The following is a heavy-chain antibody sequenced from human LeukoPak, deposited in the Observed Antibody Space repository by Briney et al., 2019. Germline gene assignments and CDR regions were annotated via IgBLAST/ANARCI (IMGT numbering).Heavy chain of an antibody. Sequence: PSETLSLTCTVSGGSIDNHYWTWIRQAPGKGLEWIGYIYYTGNTNYNPSLSSRVTMSVDTSKNQFSLKLNAVTAADTAVYYCARHFETYSNGWKSYYLDYWGQGTLVTVSS. CDR2: IYYTGNT. V-gene: IGHV4-59*08. CDR1: GGSIDNHY. J-gene: IGHJ4*02. CDR3: ARHFETYSNGWKSYYLDY. D-gene: IGHD2/OR15-2a*01.